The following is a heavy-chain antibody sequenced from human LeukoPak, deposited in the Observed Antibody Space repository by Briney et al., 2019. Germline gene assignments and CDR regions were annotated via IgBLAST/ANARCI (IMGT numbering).Heavy chain of an antibody. CDR1: GGSFSGYY. V-gene: IGHV4-34*01. Sequence: SETLSLTCAVYGGSFSGYYWSWIRQPPGKGLEWIGEINHSGSTNYNPSLESRVTISVDTSKNQFSLKLSSVTAADTAVYYCAIPHYYGSGSDAFDIWGQGTMVTVSS. CDR2: INHSGST. J-gene: IGHJ3*02. CDR3: AIPHYYGSGSDAFDI. D-gene: IGHD3-10*01.